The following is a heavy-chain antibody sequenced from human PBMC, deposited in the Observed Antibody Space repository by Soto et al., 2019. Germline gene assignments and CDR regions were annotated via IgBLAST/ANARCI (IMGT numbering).Heavy chain of an antibody. CDR3: AWDITMFRGVIITYYYYGMDV. CDR2: ISSSGSTI. V-gene: IGHV3-48*03. Sequence: GGSLRLSCAASGFTFSSYEMNWVRQAPGKGLEWGSYISSSGSTIYYADSVKGRFTISRDNAKNSLYLQMNSLRAEVTAVYYCAWDITMFRGVIITYYYYGMDVWGQGTTVTVSS. CDR1: GFTFSSYE. J-gene: IGHJ6*02. D-gene: IGHD3-10*01.